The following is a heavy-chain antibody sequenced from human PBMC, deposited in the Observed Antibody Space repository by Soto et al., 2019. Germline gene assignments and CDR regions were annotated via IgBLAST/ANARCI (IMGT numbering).Heavy chain of an antibody. V-gene: IGHV4-59*01. D-gene: IGHD3-22*01. J-gene: IGHJ6*02. CDR1: GGSISGYY. Sequence: SETLSLTCTVSGGSISGYYWSWIRQPPGKGLEWIGYIYYSGSTNYNPSLKSRVTISVDTSKNLFSLKLSSVTAADTAVYYCARVNYYDSSGNEYYYGMDVWGQVTTVTVSS. CDR3: ARVNYYDSSGNEYYYGMDV. CDR2: IYYSGST.